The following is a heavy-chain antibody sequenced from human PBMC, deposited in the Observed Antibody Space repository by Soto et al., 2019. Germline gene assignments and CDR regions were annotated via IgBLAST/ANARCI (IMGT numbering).Heavy chain of an antibody. CDR1: GFTFSNAW. CDR3: TTERYYDFWSGLQLLYYYCGMDV. Sequence: PGGSLRLSCAASGFTFSNAWMSWVRQAPGKGLEWVGRIKSKTDGGTTDYAAPGKGRFAISRDDSKNTLYLQMNSLKTEDTAVYYCTTERYYDFWSGLQLLYYYCGMDVWGQGTTVTVSS. D-gene: IGHD3-3*01. CDR2: IKSKTDGGTT. V-gene: IGHV3-15*01. J-gene: IGHJ6*02.